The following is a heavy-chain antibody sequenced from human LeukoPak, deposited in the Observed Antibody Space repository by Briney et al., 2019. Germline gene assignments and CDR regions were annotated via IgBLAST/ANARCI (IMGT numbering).Heavy chain of an antibody. Sequence: GGSLRLSCAASGFTFSSYWMSWVRQAPRKRLEWVANIKQDGSEKYYVDSVKGRFTISRDNAKNSLYLQMNSLRAEDTAVYYCASGGYSSGWYYFDYWGQGTLVTVSS. CDR2: IKQDGSEK. CDR1: GFTFSSYW. V-gene: IGHV3-7*01. D-gene: IGHD6-19*01. J-gene: IGHJ4*02. CDR3: ASGGYSSGWYYFDY.